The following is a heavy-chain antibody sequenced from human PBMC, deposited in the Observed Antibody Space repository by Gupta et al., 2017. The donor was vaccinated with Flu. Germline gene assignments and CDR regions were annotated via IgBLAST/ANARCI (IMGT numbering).Heavy chain of an antibody. CDR3: AKDGRWESNIYGMNV. Sequence: QEQVVESGGGVVQPGRSLKLSCAAPGFSFRNYGMHWVRQAPGKGLEGLAVISHDGNYKDYAESVKGQFTISRDNSKNTLYLQMNSLRAEETAVFYCAKDGRWESNIYGMNVGGPGTTVIVSS. CDR2: ISHDGNYK. V-gene: IGHV3-30*18. CDR1: GFSFRNYG. D-gene: IGHD1-26*01. J-gene: IGHJ6*02.